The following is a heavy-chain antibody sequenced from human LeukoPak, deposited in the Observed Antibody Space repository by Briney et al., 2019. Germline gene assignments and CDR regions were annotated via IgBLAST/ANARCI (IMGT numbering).Heavy chain of an antibody. Sequence: SETLSLTCAVYGGSFSGYYWSWIRQPPGKGLEWIGEINHSGSTNYNPSPKGRVTISVDTSKNQFSLKLSSVTAADTAVYYCARGSSGYYYGFDYWGQGTLVTVSS. CDR2: INHSGST. J-gene: IGHJ4*02. D-gene: IGHD3-22*01. V-gene: IGHV4-34*01. CDR3: ARGSSGYYYGFDY. CDR1: GGSFSGYY.